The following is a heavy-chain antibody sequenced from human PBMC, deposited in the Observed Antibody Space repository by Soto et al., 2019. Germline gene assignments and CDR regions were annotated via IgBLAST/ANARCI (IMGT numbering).Heavy chain of an antibody. V-gene: IGHV3-30*19. CDR1: GFTFRSYV. J-gene: IGHJ1*01. Sequence: QVQLVESGGGVVQPGTSLRVSCVGSGFTFRSYVIHWVRQAPGKGLEWVALTSYDGSDKYYADSVRGRFTISRDNSRNTVELQMDSLRLEDTALYYFARWGTTGGLDVWGQGTLVSVSS. CDR3: ARWGTTGGLDV. D-gene: IGHD3-16*01. CDR2: TSYDGSDK.